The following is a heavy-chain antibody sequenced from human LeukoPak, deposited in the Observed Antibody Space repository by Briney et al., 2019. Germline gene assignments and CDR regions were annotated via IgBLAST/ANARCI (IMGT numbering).Heavy chain of an antibody. V-gene: IGHV4-59*12. CDR2: IYYSGST. J-gene: IGHJ4*02. CDR1: GGSISSYY. CDR3: ARGGVAAAGTVPFDY. D-gene: IGHD6-13*01. Sequence: SETLSLTCTVSGGSISSYYWTWIRQPPGKGLEWIGYIYYSGSTKYNPSLKSRVTMSVDTSKNRFSLKLSSVTAADTAVYYCARGGVAAAGTVPFDYWGQGTLVTVSS.